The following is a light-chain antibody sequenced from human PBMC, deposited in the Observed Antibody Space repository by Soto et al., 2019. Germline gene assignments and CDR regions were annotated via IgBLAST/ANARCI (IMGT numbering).Light chain of an antibody. Sequence: VLPRSQETLSFSPGETASLSFRASQSVSSYLAWYQQKPGQAPRLLIYDASNRATGVPARFSGSGSGTDFTLTISSLEPEYFAVYYCQQRNNWPGTFGQGTKVDIK. CDR1: QSVSSY. CDR2: DAS. J-gene: IGKJ1*01. CDR3: QQRNNWPGT. V-gene: IGKV3-11*01.